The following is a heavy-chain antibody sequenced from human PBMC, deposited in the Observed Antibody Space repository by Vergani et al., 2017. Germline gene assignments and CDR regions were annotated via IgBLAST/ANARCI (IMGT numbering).Heavy chain of an antibody. CDR1: GFSIDNGYY. CDR2: SYRTGRT. V-gene: IGHV4-38-2*01. CDR3: ARRSGIVYDIFSGTQYFFDC. Sequence: QVQLQESGPGLVKPSETLSLTCAVSGFSIDNGYYWDWIRQPPGKGLEWIGSSYRTGRTHFNPSLKSRVTISVDTSNNHFSRRLNSLTAADTAVYYCARRSGIVYDIFSGTQYFFDCWGQGTLVTVSS. D-gene: IGHD3-9*01. J-gene: IGHJ4*02.